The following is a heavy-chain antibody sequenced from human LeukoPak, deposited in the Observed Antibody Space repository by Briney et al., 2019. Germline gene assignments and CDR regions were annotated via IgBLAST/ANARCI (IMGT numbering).Heavy chain of an antibody. CDR2: IYYSGST. V-gene: IGHV4-39*01. CDR3: ARQYDFYYEINAHYKWFDP. J-gene: IGHJ5*02. D-gene: IGHD3-22*01. Sequence: SETLSLTCTVSGGSISSSSYYWGWIRQPPGKGLEWIGSIYYSGSTYYNPSLKSRVTISVDTSKNQFSLKLTSVTASDTAMYFCARQYDFYYEINAHYKWFDPWGQGTLVTVSS. CDR1: GGSISSSSYY.